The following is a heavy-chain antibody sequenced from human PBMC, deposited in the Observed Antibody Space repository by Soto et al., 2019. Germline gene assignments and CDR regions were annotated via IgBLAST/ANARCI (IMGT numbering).Heavy chain of an antibody. Sequence: GASVKVSCKASGYTFTGYYMHWVRQAPGQGLEWMGWINPNSGGTNYAQKFQGWVTMTRDTSISTAYMELSRLRSDDTAVYYCARQRAAYSSGWYPSGLDAFDIWGQGTMVTVSS. CDR2: INPNSGGT. CDR1: GYTFTGYY. CDR3: ARQRAAYSSGWYPSGLDAFDI. J-gene: IGHJ3*02. V-gene: IGHV1-2*04. D-gene: IGHD6-19*01.